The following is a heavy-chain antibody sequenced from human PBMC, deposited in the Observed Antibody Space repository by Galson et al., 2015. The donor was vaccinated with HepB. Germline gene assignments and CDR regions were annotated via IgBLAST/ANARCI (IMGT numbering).Heavy chain of an antibody. D-gene: IGHD3-22*01. CDR1: GYSFTSYW. Sequence: QSGAEVKKPGESLKISCKGSGYSFTSYWIGWVRQMPGKGLEWMGIIYPGDSDTRYSPSFQGQVTISADKSISTAYLQWSSLKASDTAMYYCARLSYYYDSSGYYGYFQHWGQGTLVTVSS. V-gene: IGHV5-51*01. CDR3: ARLSYYYDSSGYYGYFQH. CDR2: IYPGDSDT. J-gene: IGHJ1*01.